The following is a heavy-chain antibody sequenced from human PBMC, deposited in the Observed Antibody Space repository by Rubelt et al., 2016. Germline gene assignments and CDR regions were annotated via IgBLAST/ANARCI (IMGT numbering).Heavy chain of an antibody. CDR3: NAGIAARLIDAVDI. J-gene: IGHJ3*02. CDR2: IYYSGST. Sequence: QVQLQQWGAGLLKPSETLSLTCAVYGGSFSSSSYYWGWVRQPPGKGLEWIGSIYYSGSTYYNPSLKSRVTISVDTSKNQFSLKLSSVTAADTAVYYCNAGIAARLIDAVDIWGQGTMVTVSS. D-gene: IGHD6-6*01. CDR1: GGSFSSSSYY. V-gene: IGHV4-39*01.